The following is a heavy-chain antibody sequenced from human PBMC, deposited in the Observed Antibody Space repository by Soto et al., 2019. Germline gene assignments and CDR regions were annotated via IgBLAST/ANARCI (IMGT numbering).Heavy chain of an antibody. CDR1: GGSISSYY. J-gene: IGHJ5*02. D-gene: IGHD3-3*01. Sequence: PSETLSLTCTVSGGSISSYYWSWIRQPPGKGLEWIGYIYYSGSTNYNPSLKSRVTISVDTSKNQFSLKLSSVTAADTAVYYCARHVRNLVWSGYINWFDPWGQGTLVTVSS. CDR3: ARHVRNLVWSGYINWFDP. CDR2: IYYSGST. V-gene: IGHV4-59*08.